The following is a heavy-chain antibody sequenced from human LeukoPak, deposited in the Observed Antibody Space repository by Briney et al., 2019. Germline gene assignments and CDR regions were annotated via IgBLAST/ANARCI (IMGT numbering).Heavy chain of an antibody. CDR3: ARGFDYYDSSGDY. V-gene: IGHV3-21*01. Sequence: GGSLRLSCAASGFTFSSYSMNWVRQAPGKGLEWVSSISSSSSYIYYADSVKGRFTISRDNAKNSLYLQMNSLRAEDTAVYYCARGFDYYDSSGDYWGKGTLVTVSS. J-gene: IGHJ4*02. CDR1: GFTFSSYS. CDR2: ISSSSSYI. D-gene: IGHD3-22*01.